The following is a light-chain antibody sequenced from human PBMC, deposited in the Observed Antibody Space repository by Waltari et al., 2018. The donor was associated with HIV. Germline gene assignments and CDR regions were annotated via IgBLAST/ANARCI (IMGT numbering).Light chain of an antibody. CDR3: QQYYTTPDT. CDR1: QSLLYSSDNKNS. CDR2: WAS. V-gene: IGKV4-1*01. Sequence: DIVMTQSPDSLAVSLGERATINCKSSQSLLYSSDNKNSLAWYQQKPGQPPKLLIYWASTRESGVPDRFSGSGSGTDFTLSISGLQAEDVAVYFCQQYYTTPDTFGPGTKVDIK. J-gene: IGKJ3*01.